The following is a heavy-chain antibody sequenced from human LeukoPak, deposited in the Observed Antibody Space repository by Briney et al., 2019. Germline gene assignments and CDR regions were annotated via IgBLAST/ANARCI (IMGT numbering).Heavy chain of an antibody. V-gene: IGHV4-39*01. CDR1: GGSISSSSYY. D-gene: IGHD3-3*01. Sequence: SETLSLTCTVSGGSISSSSYYWGWIRQPPGKGLEWIGSIHYSGSTYYNPSLKSRVTISVDTSKNQFSLKLSSVTAADTAVYYCARHWNSDFALDYWGQGSLVTVSS. J-gene: IGHJ4*02. CDR2: IHYSGST. CDR3: ARHWNSDFALDY.